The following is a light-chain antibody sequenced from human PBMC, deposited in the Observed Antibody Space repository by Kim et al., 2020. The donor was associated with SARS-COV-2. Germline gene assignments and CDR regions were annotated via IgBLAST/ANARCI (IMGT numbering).Light chain of an antibody. V-gene: IGKV1-39*01. CDR2: AAS. CDR1: QSISSY. CDR3: QQSYRTSYT. J-gene: IGKJ2*01. Sequence: DIQMTQSPSSLSASIGDRVTMTCRASQSISSYLNWYQQKPGKAPKLLIYAASSLQSGVPSRFSGSGSGTDFTLSISSLQPEDFATYYCQQSYRTSYTFGQGTKLEI.